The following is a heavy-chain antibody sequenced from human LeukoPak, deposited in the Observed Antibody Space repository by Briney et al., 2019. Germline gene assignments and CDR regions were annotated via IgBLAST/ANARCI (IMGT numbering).Heavy chain of an antibody. V-gene: IGHV3-7*03. J-gene: IGHJ4*02. CDR1: GFTFSSYW. Sequence: GGSLRLSCAASGFTFSSYWMTWARQAPGKGLEWVANIKQDGSEKYYVDSVKGRFTISRDNAKNLLYLQTNSLRAEDTAMYFCARGSSLWFGDRWGQGTLVTVSS. CDR3: ARGSSLWFGDR. D-gene: IGHD3-10*01. CDR2: IKQDGSEK.